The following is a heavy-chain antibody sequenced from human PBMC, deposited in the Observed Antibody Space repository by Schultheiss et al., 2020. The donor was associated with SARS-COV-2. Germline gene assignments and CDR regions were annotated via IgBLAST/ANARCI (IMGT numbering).Heavy chain of an antibody. Sequence: SETLSLTCTVSGGSISSGDYYWSWIRQPPGKGLEGIGYIYYSGSTYYNPSLKSRVTISVDTSKNQFSLKLSSVTAADTAVYYCARMLYCSSTSCYAGFDYWGQGTLVTVSS. CDR1: GGSISSGDYY. D-gene: IGHD2-2*01. CDR2: IYYSGST. CDR3: ARMLYCSSTSCYAGFDY. V-gene: IGHV4-30-4*08. J-gene: IGHJ4*02.